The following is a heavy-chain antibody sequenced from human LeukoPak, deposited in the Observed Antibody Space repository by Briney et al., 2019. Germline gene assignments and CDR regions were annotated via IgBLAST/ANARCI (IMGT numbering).Heavy chain of an antibody. J-gene: IGHJ5*02. V-gene: IGHV2-5*01. CDR2: IFWNDDK. CDR1: GFSLSTSGVG. Sequence: ASGPTLVKPTQTLTLTCTFSGFSLSTSGVGVGWIRQPPGKALEWLALIFWNDDKRYSPSLKSRLTITKDTSKNQVVLTMTNMDPVDTATYYCTHRSYGDYVLASWGQGTLVTVSS. CDR3: THRSYGDYVLAS. D-gene: IGHD4-17*01.